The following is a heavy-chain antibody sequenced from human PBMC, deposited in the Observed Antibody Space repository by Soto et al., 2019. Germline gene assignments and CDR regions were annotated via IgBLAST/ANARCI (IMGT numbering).Heavy chain of an antibody. CDR2: VSAYNGNT. D-gene: IGHD6-6*01. CDR3: ASSSIAVLNGMDV. Sequence: ASVKVSCKASGYTFTSYGISWVRQAPGQGLEWMGWVSAYNGNTNYAQKLQGRVTMTTDTSTSTAYMELRSLRSDDTAVYYCASSSIAVLNGMDVWGQGSTVTVSS. J-gene: IGHJ6*02. V-gene: IGHV1-18*04. CDR1: GYTFTSYG.